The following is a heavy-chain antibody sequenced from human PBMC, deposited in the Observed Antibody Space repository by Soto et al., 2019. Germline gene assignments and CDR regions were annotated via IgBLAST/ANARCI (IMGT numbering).Heavy chain of an antibody. CDR2: IYHSGST. D-gene: IGHD1-1*01. Sequence: PSETLSLTCAVPGGSISSGGYSWSWIRQPPGKGLEWIGYIYHSGSTYYNPSLKSRVTISVDRSKNQFSLKLSSVTAADTAVYYCARPEIGTLHPWAPETLVTVSS. CDR3: ARPEIGTLHP. J-gene: IGHJ5*02. V-gene: IGHV4-30-2*01. CDR1: GGSISSGGYS.